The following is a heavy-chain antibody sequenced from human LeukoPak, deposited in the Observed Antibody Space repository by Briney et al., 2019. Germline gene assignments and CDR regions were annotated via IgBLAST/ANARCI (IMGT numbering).Heavy chain of an antibody. Sequence: GGSLRLSCAASGFTVSSNYMSWVRQAPGKGLEWVSVIYSGGSTYYADSVKGRFTTSRDNSKNTLYLQMNSLRAEDTAVYYCARIPLRLGELSFIEYHYWGQGTLVTVSS. J-gene: IGHJ4*02. D-gene: IGHD3-16*02. CDR3: ARIPLRLGELSFIEYHY. CDR2: IYSGGST. V-gene: IGHV3-66*01. CDR1: GFTVSSNY.